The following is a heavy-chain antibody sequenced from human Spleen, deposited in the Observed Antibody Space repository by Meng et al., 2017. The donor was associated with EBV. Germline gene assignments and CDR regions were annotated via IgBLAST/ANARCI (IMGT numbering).Heavy chain of an antibody. J-gene: IGHJ5*02. V-gene: IGHV4-61*01. CDR1: GASVSSCSYH. Sequence: QVQLQESGPELVKPSETLSLTCTVSGASVSSCSYHWNWIRQPPGKGLEWIGDIYYSGSTNYNPSLKSRVTISVDTSKNQFSLKLRSVTAADTAVYYCARDQSGLSGFGPWGQGTLVTVSS. D-gene: IGHD5-12*01. CDR3: ARDQSGLSGFGP. CDR2: IYYSGST.